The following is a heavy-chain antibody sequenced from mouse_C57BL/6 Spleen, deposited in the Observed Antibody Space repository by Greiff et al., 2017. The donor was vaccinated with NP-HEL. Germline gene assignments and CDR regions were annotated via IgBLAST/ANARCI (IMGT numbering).Heavy chain of an antibody. Sequence: QVQLQQSGAELVKPGASVKLSCKASGYTFTSYWMHWVKQRPGQGLEWIGMIHPNSGSTNYNEKFKSKATLTVDKSSSTAYMQLSSLTSEDSAVYYCARSKQLRLGYFDVWGTGTTVTVSS. CDR3: ARSKQLRLGYFDV. CDR1: GYTFTSYW. V-gene: IGHV1-64*01. D-gene: IGHD3-2*02. J-gene: IGHJ1*03. CDR2: IHPNSGST.